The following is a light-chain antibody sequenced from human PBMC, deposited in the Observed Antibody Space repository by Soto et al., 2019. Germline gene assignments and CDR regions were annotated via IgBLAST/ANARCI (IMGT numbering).Light chain of an antibody. CDR2: EVN. Sequence: QSALTQPPSASGSPGQSVTISCTGTSSDVGGFNYVSWYQQHPGKVPKLISYEVNKRPSGVPDRFSGSKSGNTASLIVAGLQAEDEADYYCTSYAGGNNVFGTGTKVTVL. V-gene: IGLV2-8*01. CDR3: TSYAGGNNV. CDR1: SSDVGGFNY. J-gene: IGLJ1*01.